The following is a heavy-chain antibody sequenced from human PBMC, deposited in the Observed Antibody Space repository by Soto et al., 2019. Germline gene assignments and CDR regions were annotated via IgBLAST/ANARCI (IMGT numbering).Heavy chain of an antibody. Sequence: EVQLVESGGGLVQPGGSLRLSCAASGFTFSSYEMNWVRQAPGKGLEGVSYISSSSSTIYYADSVKGRITISRDNAKNSLYLQMNSLRAEDTAVYYCARAQYPVAARRYYCDYWGQGTLVTVSS. V-gene: IGHV3-48*03. D-gene: IGHD6-6*01. J-gene: IGHJ4*02. CDR1: GFTFSSYE. CDR3: ARAQYPVAARRYYCDY. CDR2: ISSSSSTI.